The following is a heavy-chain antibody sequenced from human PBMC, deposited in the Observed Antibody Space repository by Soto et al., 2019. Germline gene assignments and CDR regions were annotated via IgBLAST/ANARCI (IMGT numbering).Heavy chain of an antibody. CDR3: AKDGRRYNWNPLNY. D-gene: IGHD1-20*01. Sequence: GGSLRLSCAASGFTFSSYAMSWVRQAPGKGLEWVSAISGSGGSTYYADSVKGRFTISRDNSKNTLYLQMNSLRAEDTAVYYCAKDGRRYNWNPLNYWGQGTLVTVSS. CDR1: GFTFSSYA. J-gene: IGHJ4*02. V-gene: IGHV3-23*01. CDR2: ISGSGGST.